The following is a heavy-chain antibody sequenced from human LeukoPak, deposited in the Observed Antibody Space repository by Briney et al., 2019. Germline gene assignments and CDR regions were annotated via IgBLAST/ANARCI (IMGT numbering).Heavy chain of an antibody. CDR3: TRYNNDHFDY. J-gene: IGHJ4*02. CDR1: GFTFGGYG. D-gene: IGHD1-14*01. V-gene: IGHV3-33*01. Sequence: GPLRLSCAGSGFTFGGYGMHWFRQTPGKGLEWVAVIAYDGSRAFYADSVKGRFTISRDNSKNTMSVQMDDLRAEDTAVYYCTRYNNDHFDYWGQGTLVTVSS. CDR2: IAYDGSRA.